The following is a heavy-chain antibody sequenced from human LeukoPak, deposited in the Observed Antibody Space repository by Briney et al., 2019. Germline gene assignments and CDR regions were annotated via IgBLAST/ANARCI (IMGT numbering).Heavy chain of an antibody. J-gene: IGHJ4*02. V-gene: IGHV3-21*04. Sequence: GGSLRLSCAASGFTFSSYSMNWVRQAPGKGLEWVSSISSSSSYIYYADSVKGRFTISRDNAKNSLYLQMNSLRSEDTAVYYCARDHADTAMPTLGFDYWGQGTLVTVSS. CDR2: ISSSSSYI. D-gene: IGHD5-18*01. CDR1: GFTFSSYS. CDR3: ARDHADTAMPTLGFDY.